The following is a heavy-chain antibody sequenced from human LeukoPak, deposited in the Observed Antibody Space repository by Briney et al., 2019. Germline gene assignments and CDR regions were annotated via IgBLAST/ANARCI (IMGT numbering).Heavy chain of an antibody. CDR2: IYNIGSTGNT. V-gene: IGHV4-38-2*01. CDR3: ARDFGAGSYRYGMDV. D-gene: IGHD3-10*01. CDR1: GFTFSDYY. Sequence: GSLRLSCAASGFTFSDYYMSWIRQAPGKGLEWIGCIYNIGSTGNTHYNPSLKSRLTISEDTSKNQFSLRLSSVTAADTAVYYCARDFGAGSYRYGMDVWGQGTAVTVSS. J-gene: IGHJ6*02.